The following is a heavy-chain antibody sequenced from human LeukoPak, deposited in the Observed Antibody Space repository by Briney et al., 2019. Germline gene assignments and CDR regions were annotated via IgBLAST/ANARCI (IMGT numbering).Heavy chain of an antibody. J-gene: IGHJ3*02. V-gene: IGHV4-61*02. D-gene: IGHD3-22*01. CDR2: ISSSGST. CDR3: ARGPYSYDSSGAFDI. Sequence: SETLSLTCTVSGDSISSGGYYWSWIRQPAGKGLEWIGRISSSGSTNYNPSLKSRVTISVDTSKNQFSLKLSSVTAADTAVYFCARGPYSYDSSGAFDIWGQGTMVTVSS. CDR1: GDSISSGGYY.